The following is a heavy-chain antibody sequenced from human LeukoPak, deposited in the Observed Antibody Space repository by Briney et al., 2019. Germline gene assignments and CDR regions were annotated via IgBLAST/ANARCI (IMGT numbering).Heavy chain of an antibody. J-gene: IGHJ4*02. CDR1: GYTFTSYG. CDR3: AREYSGSYFDY. D-gene: IGHD1-26*01. CDR2: IIPIFGTA. V-gene: IGHV1-69*13. Sequence: ASVKVSCKASGYTFTSYGISWVRQAPGQGLEWMGGIIPIFGTANYAQKFQGRVTITADESTSTAYMELSSLRSEDTAVYYCAREYSGSYFDYWGQGTLVTVSS.